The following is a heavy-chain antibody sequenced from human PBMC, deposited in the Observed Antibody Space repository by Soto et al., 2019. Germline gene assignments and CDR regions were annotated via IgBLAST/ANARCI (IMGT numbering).Heavy chain of an antibody. V-gene: IGHV1-69*13. CDR2: IIPIFGTA. D-gene: IGHD1-26*01. CDR1: GTTFSTYA. Sequence: FAVKGSRRPSGTTFSTYAMSSVRHPPAQGRESMGAIIPIFGTANYAQKCQGTVTITADEYTSTAYMELSSLRSEDTDVYYRARGMRSVVDVATYYYYAMDVWGKGTTVTVSS. CDR3: ARGMRSVVDVATYYYYAMDV. J-gene: IGHJ6*04.